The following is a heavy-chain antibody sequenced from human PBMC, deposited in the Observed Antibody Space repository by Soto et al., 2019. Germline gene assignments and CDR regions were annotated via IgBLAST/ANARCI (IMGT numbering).Heavy chain of an antibody. CDR2: ISWNSGRI. V-gene: IGHV3-9*01. CDR1: GFTFDNYG. Sequence: PGGSLRLSCAASGFTFDNYGMHWVRQPPGKGLEWVSGISWNSGRIGYADSVKGRFTISRDNSKNSLYLQMNSLRAEDTAVYYCAKDVFDGYKAYWGQGTLVTVSS. D-gene: IGHD5-12*01. J-gene: IGHJ4*02. CDR3: AKDVFDGYKAY.